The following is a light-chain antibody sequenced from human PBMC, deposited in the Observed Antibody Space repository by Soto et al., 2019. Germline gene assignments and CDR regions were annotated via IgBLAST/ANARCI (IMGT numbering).Light chain of an antibody. V-gene: IGLV2-11*01. CDR2: DVY. J-gene: IGLJ1*01. CDR3: CSYAGSYTLV. CDR1: SSDVGGYNY. Sequence: QSALTQPRSVSGSPGQSVTISCTGTSSDVGGYNYVSWYQQHPGKAPKLMIYDVYKRPSGVPDRFSGSKSGNTASLTISGXXXXXXXDYYCCSYAGSYTLVFGTGTKVTV.